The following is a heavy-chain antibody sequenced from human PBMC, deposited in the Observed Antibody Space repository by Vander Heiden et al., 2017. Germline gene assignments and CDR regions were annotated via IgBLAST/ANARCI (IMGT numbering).Heavy chain of an antibody. Sequence: EVQLVESGGGLVQPGGSLSLSCAPSGFTFSRYWMSWVRQAPGKGLEWVASIKEDGSEKYYVDSVKGRFTISRDNAKNSLYLQMNSLRVEDTAVYYCARGGGWDHDYWGQGTLVTVSS. J-gene: IGHJ4*02. CDR2: IKEDGSEK. V-gene: IGHV3-7*01. CDR1: GFTFSRYW. D-gene: IGHD6-19*01. CDR3: ARGGGWDHDY.